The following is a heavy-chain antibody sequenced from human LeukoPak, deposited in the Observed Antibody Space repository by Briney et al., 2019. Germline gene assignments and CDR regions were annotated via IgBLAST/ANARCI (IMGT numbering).Heavy chain of an antibody. V-gene: IGHV1-2*02. CDR2: INPNSGGT. CDR1: GYTFTGYY. CDR3: ARNTATQYDFWSGYSYFDY. J-gene: IGHJ4*02. Sequence: ASVKVSCKASGYTFTGYYMHWVRQAPGQGLEWMGWINPNSGGTNYAQKFQGRVTMTRDTSISTAYMELSRLRSDDTAVYYCARNTATQYDFWSGYSYFDYWGQGTLVTVSS. D-gene: IGHD3-3*01.